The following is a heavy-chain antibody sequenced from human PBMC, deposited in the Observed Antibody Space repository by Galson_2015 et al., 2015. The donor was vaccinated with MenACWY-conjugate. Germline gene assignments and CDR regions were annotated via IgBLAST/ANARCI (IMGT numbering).Heavy chain of an antibody. V-gene: IGHV3-23*01. CDR3: AKDVYMDV. J-gene: IGHJ6*03. Sequence: SLRLSCAVSGFTFRQYAMSWVRQAPGTGLEWVAIISDSGAATHYIDSVKGRFTISRDNSKNTLYLQMSSLRAEDTAIYYCAKDVYMDVWGKATTVSVSS. CDR2: ISDSGAAT. CDR1: GFTFRQYA.